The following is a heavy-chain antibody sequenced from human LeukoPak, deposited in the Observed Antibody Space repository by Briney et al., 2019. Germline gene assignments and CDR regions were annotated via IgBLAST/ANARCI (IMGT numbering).Heavy chain of an antibody. CDR1: GFTFSNYW. Sequence: GGSLRLSCAASGFTFSNYWMHWVRQAPGKGLVWVSRIKGDGSHTIYADSVKGRFTISRDNAKNTLYLQMRSLRAEGTAVYYCVRDWDHFDFDSWGQGTLVTVSS. D-gene: IGHD3-9*01. V-gene: IGHV3-74*01. CDR2: IKGDGSHT. CDR3: VRDWDHFDFDS. J-gene: IGHJ5*01.